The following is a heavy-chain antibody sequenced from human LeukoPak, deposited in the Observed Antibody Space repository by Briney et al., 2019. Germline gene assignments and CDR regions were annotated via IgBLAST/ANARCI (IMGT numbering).Heavy chain of an antibody. CDR2: ISYDGSNK. V-gene: IGHV3-30*18. D-gene: IGHD3-22*01. CDR3: AKEVLPRDYYDSSGPVDY. J-gene: IGHJ4*02. CDR1: GFTFNNFG. Sequence: GGSLRLSCAASGFTFNNFGIDWVRQAPGKGLEWVAVISYDGSNKYYVDSVKGRFIISRDNSKNRVYLQMNSLRAEDTAGYYCAKEVLPRDYYDSSGPVDYWGQGTLVTVSS.